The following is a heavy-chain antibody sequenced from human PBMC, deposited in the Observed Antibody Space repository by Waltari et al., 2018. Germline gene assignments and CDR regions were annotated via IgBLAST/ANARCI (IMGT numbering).Heavy chain of an antibody. V-gene: IGHV1-2*02. D-gene: IGHD3-10*01. CDR1: GYTFTGYY. CDR2: INPNSGGT. Sequence: QVQLVQSGAVVKKTVASVKVSCMASGYTFTGYYMYRVRQAPGQGLEWMGWINPNSGGTNYAQKFQGRVTMTRDTSISTAYMELSRLRSDDTAVYYCARDRVVRAYDYWGQGTLVTVSS. CDR3: ARDRVVRAYDY. J-gene: IGHJ4*02.